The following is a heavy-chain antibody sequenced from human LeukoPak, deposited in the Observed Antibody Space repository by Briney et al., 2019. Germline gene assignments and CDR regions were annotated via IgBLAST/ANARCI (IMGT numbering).Heavy chain of an antibody. CDR2: VDYSGST. Sequence: SETLSLTCTVSGAPLNNYYWNWVRQPPGKELEWIGSVDYSGSTRYNPSLKSRATMSLDSSKNQFSLNLKSVTAADTAVYYCARQHSSGWYVFDYWGQGTLVTVSS. D-gene: IGHD6-19*01. CDR1: GAPLNNYY. CDR3: ARQHSSGWYVFDY. J-gene: IGHJ4*02. V-gene: IGHV4-59*01.